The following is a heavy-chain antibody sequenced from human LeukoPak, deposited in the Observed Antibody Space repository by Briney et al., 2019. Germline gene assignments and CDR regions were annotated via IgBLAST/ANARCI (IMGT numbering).Heavy chain of an antibody. CDR1: GFTFTDYW. CDR3: ARDVSVSGMDV. V-gene: IGHV3-7*01. Sequence: GSLRLSCAASGFTFTDYWMSWVRQAPGKGLEWVANIKRDGSEKYYVDSVKGRFTISRDNPKKSVYLQMNSLRAEDTAIYYCARDVSVSGMDVWGQGTTVTVSS. J-gene: IGHJ6*02. D-gene: IGHD5/OR15-5a*01. CDR2: IKRDGSEK.